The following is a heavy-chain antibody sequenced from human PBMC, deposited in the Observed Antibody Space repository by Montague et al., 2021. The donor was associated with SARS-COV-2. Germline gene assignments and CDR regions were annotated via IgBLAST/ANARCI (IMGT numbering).Heavy chain of an antibody. Sequence: SLRPSCAASGFTFSSYAMHWVRQAPGKGLEWVAVISYDGSNKYYADSVKGRFTISRDNSKNTLYLQMNSLRAEDTAVYYCARGIMEYYDFWSGYYPGYYYYYGMDVWGQGTTVTVSS. V-gene: IGHV3-30*04. J-gene: IGHJ6*02. CDR1: GFTFSSYA. CDR2: ISYDGSNK. CDR3: ARGIMEYYDFWSGYYPGYYYYYGMDV. D-gene: IGHD3-3*01.